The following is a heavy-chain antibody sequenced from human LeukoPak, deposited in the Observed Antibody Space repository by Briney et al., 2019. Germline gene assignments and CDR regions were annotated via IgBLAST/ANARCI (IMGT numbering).Heavy chain of an antibody. D-gene: IGHD6-19*01. V-gene: IGHV4-39*07. J-gene: IGHJ4*02. CDR1: GGSISSSSYY. Sequence: SSETLSLTCTVSGGSISSSSYYWGWIRQPPGRGLEWIGSIYYSGSTNYNPSLKSRVTMSVDTSKNQFSLKLSSVTAADTAVYYCARDGSSGWVDYWGQGTLVTVSS. CDR3: ARDGSSGWVDY. CDR2: IYYSGST.